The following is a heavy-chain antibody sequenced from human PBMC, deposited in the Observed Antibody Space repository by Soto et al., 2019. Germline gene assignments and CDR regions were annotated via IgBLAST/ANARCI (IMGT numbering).Heavy chain of an antibody. Sequence: GESLKISCKGSVYSFTSYWIGWVRQMPGKGLEWMGIIYPGDSDTRYSPSFQGQVTISADKSISTAYLQWSSLKASDTAMYYCARLGLAYYDSSGFNWFDPWGQGTLVTVSS. CDR1: VYSFTSYW. D-gene: IGHD3-22*01. CDR2: IYPGDSDT. V-gene: IGHV5-51*01. CDR3: ARLGLAYYDSSGFNWFDP. J-gene: IGHJ5*02.